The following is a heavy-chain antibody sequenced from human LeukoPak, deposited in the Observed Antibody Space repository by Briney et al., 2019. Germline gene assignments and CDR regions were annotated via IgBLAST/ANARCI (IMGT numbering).Heavy chain of an antibody. CDR1: GYSFTSYW. Sequence: GESPKISCKGSGYSFTSYWISWVRQMPGKGLEWMGRIDPSDSYTNYSPSFQGHVTISADKSISTAYLQWSSLKASDTAMYYCARHVVYCSGGSCTSGRFDIWGQGTMVTVSS. V-gene: IGHV5-10-1*01. CDR2: IDPSDSYT. J-gene: IGHJ3*02. CDR3: ARHVVYCSGGSCTSGRFDI. D-gene: IGHD2-15*01.